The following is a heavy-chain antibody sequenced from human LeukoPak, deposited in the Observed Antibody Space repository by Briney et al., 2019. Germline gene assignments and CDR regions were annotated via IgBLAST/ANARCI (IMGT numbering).Heavy chain of an antibody. CDR1: GYSISSGYY. CDR2: IYHSGST. CDR3: ARALWLGSFYYFDY. D-gene: IGHD5-24*01. Sequence: SETLSLTCIVPGYSISSGYYWGWIRQPPGKGLEWIGGIYHSGSTYYNPSLKSRVTISVDTSKNQFSLKLSSVTATDTAVYYCARALWLGSFYYFDYWGQGTLVTVSS. J-gene: IGHJ4*02. V-gene: IGHV4-38-2*02.